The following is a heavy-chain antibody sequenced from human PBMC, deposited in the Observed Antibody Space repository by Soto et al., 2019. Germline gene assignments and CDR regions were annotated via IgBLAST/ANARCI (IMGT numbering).Heavy chain of an antibody. CDR3: ARAAANIDY. Sequence: QVQLQESGPGLVKPSQTLSLTCTVSGGSISTSGSYWTWIRQHPGKGLEWIGYISYSGNTVYNPSLESRVTISVDTSKNQFSLNLRSVTAADTAVYYCARAAANIDYWGQGTLVTVSS. V-gene: IGHV4-31*03. CDR2: ISYSGNT. D-gene: IGHD2-2*01. CDR1: GGSISTSGSY. J-gene: IGHJ4*02.